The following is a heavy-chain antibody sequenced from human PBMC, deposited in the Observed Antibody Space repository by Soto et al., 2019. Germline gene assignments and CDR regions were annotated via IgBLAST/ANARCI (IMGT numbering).Heavy chain of an antibody. CDR2: ISYDGSSK. CDR3: ARTTAVAGTPEFDY. D-gene: IGHD6-19*01. V-gene: IGHV3-30-3*01. Sequence: QVQLVESGGGVVQPGGSLRLSCVASGFTFSSFSLHWVRQAPGKGLEWLALISYDGSSKYNADSVKGRFTISRENSNNTRYLQLSSLRPDDTAVYYCARTTAVAGTPEFDYWGQGALVTVSS. CDR1: GFTFSSFS. J-gene: IGHJ4*02.